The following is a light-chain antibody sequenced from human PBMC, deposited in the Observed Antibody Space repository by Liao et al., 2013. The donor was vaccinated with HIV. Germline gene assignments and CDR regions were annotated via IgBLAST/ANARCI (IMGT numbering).Light chain of an antibody. J-gene: IGLJ2*01. CDR2: YDK. Sequence: SYVLTQAPSVSVAPGETARVTCGGNNIGSRAVHWYQQKPGQAPVLVIYYDKVRPSGIPERFSGSNSGDTATLTITRVDVGDEADYFCQMWDTSSAHLVFGGGTKLTVL. CDR1: NIGSRA. CDR3: QMWDTSSAHLV. V-gene: IGLV3-21*01.